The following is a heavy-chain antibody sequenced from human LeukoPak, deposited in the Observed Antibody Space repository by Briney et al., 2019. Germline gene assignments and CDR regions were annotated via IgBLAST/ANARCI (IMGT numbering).Heavy chain of an antibody. D-gene: IGHD3-3*01. CDR3: ARGGTFWDS. J-gene: IGHJ4*02. CDR2: IYFSGST. V-gene: IGHV4-39*07. Sequence: SETLSLTCTVSGGSISSSSYYWGWIRQPPGKGLEWIGTIYFSGSTYYNPSLESRVTISVDTSNNQFSLKLNSVTAADTAVYYCARGGTFWDSWGQGTLVTVSS. CDR1: GGSISSSSYY.